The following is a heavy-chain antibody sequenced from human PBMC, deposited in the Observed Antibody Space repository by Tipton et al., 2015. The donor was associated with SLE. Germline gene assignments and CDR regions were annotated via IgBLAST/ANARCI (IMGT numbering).Heavy chain of an antibody. CDR1: GGSISSYY. CDR3: AREGGSYTAFDY. CDR2: IYYSGST. D-gene: IGHD1-26*01. Sequence: LRLSCTVSGGSISSYYWSWIRQPPGKGLEWIGYIYYSGSTNYNPSLKSRVTISVDTSKNQFSLKLSSVTAADTAVYYCAREGGSYTAFDYWGQGTLVTVSS. J-gene: IGHJ4*02. V-gene: IGHV4-59*01.